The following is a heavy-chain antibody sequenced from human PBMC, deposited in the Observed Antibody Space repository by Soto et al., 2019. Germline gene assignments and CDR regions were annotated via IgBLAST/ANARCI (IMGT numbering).Heavy chain of an antibody. CDR1: GGSISSYY. CDR2: IYYSGST. J-gene: IGHJ4*02. V-gene: IGHV4-59*08. Sequence: SETLSLTCTVSGGSISSYYWSWIRQPPGKGLEWIGYIYYSGSTNYNPSLKSRVTISVDTSKNQFSLKLSSVTAADTAVYYCARLPRYCSGGSCYLGYFDYWGQGTLVTVSS. D-gene: IGHD2-15*01. CDR3: ARLPRYCSGGSCYLGYFDY.